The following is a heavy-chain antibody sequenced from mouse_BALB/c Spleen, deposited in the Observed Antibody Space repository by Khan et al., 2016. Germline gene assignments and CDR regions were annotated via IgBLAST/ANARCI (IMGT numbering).Heavy chain of an antibody. Sequence: VQLQESGPQLVRPGASVKISCKASGYSFTSYWMHWVKQRPGQGLEWIGMIDPSDSETRLNQKFKDKATLTVDKSSSTAYMQLSSPTSEDSAVYYCARGYRYESFAYWGQGTLVTVSA. D-gene: IGHD2-14*01. J-gene: IGHJ3*01. V-gene: IGHV1S126*01. CDR2: IDPSDSET. CDR1: GYSFTSYW. CDR3: ARGYRYESFAY.